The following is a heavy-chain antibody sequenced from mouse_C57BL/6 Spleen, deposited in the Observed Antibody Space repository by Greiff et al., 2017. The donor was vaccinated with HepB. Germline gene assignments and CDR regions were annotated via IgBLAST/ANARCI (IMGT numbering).Heavy chain of an antibody. CDR1: GYAFSSSW. D-gene: IGHD1-1*01. CDR3: ARGDYYGSRRFAY. Sequence: QVQLKQSGPELVKPGASVKISCKASGYAFSSSWMNWVKQRPGKGLEWIGRIYPGDGGTNYNGKVKGKATLTEDKSSSTAYMQLSSLTSEDSAVYVCARGDYYGSRRFAYWGQGTLVTVSA. CDR2: IYPGDGGT. V-gene: IGHV1-82*01. J-gene: IGHJ3*01.